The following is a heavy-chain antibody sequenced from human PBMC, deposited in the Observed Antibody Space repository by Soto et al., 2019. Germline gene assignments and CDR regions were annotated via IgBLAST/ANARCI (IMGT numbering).Heavy chain of an antibody. CDR3: ARVAWSYCSSTSCYYYYYYGMDL. CDR2: ISAYNGNT. V-gene: IGHV1-18*01. CDR1: GYTFTSYG. D-gene: IGHD2-2*01. J-gene: IGHJ6*02. Sequence: QVQLVQSGAEVKKPGASVKVSCKASGYTFTSYGISWVRQAPGQGLEWMGWISAYNGNTNYAQKLQGRVTMTTDTSTSTGYIERRSLRSDDTAVYYCARVAWSYCSSTSCYYYYYYGMDLWGQGTTVTVSS.